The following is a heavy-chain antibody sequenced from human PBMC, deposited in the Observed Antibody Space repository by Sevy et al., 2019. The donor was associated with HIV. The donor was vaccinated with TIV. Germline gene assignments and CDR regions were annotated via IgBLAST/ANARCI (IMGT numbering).Heavy chain of an antibody. D-gene: IGHD1-7*01. Sequence: EGSLRLSCVASGFTFSGYTMNWVRQAPGEGLAWLSYISSSGDTIYYADSVKGRFTISRDNAKNSVFLQMNNLRDEDTAVYYCARDRKLELRDYYYGMDVWGQGTTVTVSS. CDR3: ARDRKLELRDYYYGMDV. J-gene: IGHJ6*02. CDR2: ISSSGDTI. V-gene: IGHV3-48*02. CDR1: GFTFSGYT.